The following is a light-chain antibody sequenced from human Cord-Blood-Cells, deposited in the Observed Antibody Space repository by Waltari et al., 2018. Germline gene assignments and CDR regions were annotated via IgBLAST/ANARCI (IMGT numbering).Light chain of an antibody. Sequence: QSALTQPASVSGSPGQSITISCPGTSSDVGGSHYFSCYQQHPGKAPKLMIYDVSNRPSGVSNRFSGSKSGNTASLTISGLQAEDEADYYCSSYTSSSTLYVFGTGTKVTVL. CDR1: SSDVGGSHY. CDR3: SSYTSSSTLYV. J-gene: IGLJ1*01. CDR2: DVS. V-gene: IGLV2-14*01.